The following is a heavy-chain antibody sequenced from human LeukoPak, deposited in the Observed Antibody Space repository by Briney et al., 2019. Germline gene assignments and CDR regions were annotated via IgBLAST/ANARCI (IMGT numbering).Heavy chain of an antibody. Sequence: PGGSLRLSCAGSGFSFTSFGMSWVRQAPGKGLEWVSAINESPPRTYYADSVKGRFTISRDDSKNALYLQMNSLRAEDTAIYYCAKRQRLVKVYYGLDVWGQGTTVTVSS. V-gene: IGHV3-23*01. J-gene: IGHJ6*02. D-gene: IGHD2-8*02. CDR2: INESPPRT. CDR1: GFSFTSFG. CDR3: AKRQRLVKVYYGLDV.